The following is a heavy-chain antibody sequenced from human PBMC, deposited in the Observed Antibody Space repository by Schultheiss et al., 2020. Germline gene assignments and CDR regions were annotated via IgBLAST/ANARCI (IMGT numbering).Heavy chain of an antibody. J-gene: IGHJ4*02. V-gene: IGHV3-30*18. CDR1: GFTFSSYG. D-gene: IGHD3-22*01. Sequence: GGSLRLSCAASGFTFSSYGMHRVRQAPGKGLEWVAVISYDGSNKYYADSVKGRFTISRDNSKNTLYLQMNSLRAEDTAVYYCAKGNYYDSSGYVEYFDYWGQGTLVNVYS. CDR2: ISYDGSNK. CDR3: AKGNYYDSSGYVEYFDY.